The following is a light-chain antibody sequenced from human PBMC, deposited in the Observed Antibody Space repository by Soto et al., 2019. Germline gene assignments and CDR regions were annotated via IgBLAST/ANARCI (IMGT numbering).Light chain of an antibody. V-gene: IGLV1-40*01. CDR3: QSYDSSLVI. Sequence: QSVLTQPPSVSGAPGQRVTISCTGSRYNIGAGYDVHWYQQLQGIAPKLLIFANINRPSGVPDRFSGSKSGTSASLAITGLQAEDEADYYCQSYDSSLVICGGGTKLTVL. CDR2: ANI. CDR1: RYNIGAGYD. J-gene: IGLJ2*01.